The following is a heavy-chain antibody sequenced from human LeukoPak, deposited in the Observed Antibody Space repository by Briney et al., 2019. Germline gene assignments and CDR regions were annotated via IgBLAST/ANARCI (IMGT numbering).Heavy chain of an antibody. V-gene: IGHV4-30-4*08. CDR1: GGSISSGDYY. CDR2: IYYSGNA. J-gene: IGHJ1*01. CDR3: ARAPSTVTGAKYFQH. D-gene: IGHD4-17*01. Sequence: SETLSLTCTVSGGSISSGDYYWSWIRQPPGKRLEWNGYIYYSGNAYYNPSLKSRVTISVDTSKNQFSLKLSSVTAADTAVYYCARAPSTVTGAKYFQHWGQGTLVTVSS.